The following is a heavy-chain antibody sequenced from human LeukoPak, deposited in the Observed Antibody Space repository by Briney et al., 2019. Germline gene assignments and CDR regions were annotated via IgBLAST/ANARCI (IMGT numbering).Heavy chain of an antibody. V-gene: IGHV1-18*01. D-gene: IGHD5-12*01. CDR1: GYKFTSYG. CDR2: ISAYNGNT. Sequence: GASVKVSCMASGYKFTSYGISWVRQAPGQGLDWMGWISAYNGNTNYAHNLQGRVTMTTDTSTSTAYMELRSLRSDDTAVYYCARGATGNWFDPWGQGTLVTVSS. J-gene: IGHJ5*02. CDR3: ARGATGNWFDP.